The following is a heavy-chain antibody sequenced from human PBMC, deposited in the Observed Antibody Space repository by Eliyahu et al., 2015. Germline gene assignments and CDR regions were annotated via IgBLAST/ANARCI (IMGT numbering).Heavy chain of an antibody. CDR1: GFTFSXYA. CDR3: AKTAEPYSSSWYTLGLRDY. V-gene: IGHV3-23*01. D-gene: IGHD6-13*01. CDR2: ISGSGGST. Sequence: EVQLLESGGGLVQPGGSXRLSCXASGFTFSXYAMXWVRQAXGKGLVWVSAISGSGGSTYYADSVXGRFTISRDNSKNTLYLQMNSLRAEDTAVYYCAKTAEPYSSSWYTLGLRDYWGQGTLVTVSS. J-gene: IGHJ4*02.